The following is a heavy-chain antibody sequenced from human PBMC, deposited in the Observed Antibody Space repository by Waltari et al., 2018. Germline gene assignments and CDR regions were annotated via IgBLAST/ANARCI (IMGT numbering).Heavy chain of an antibody. CDR2: SYPDDSDS. CDR1: GYDFLNYW. D-gene: IGHD3-16*01. Sequence: VQLVQSGAELKKPGESLKFSCKTSGYDFLNYWIGWVRQKPGNGLEWMGISYPDDSDSRYSPSFEGQVTFSVDKSSNTAFLQWRNLKASDTAMYFCARPKSWGRVGPHDAFEIWGQGTVVTVSS. V-gene: IGHV5-51*01. CDR3: ARPKSWGRVGPHDAFEI. J-gene: IGHJ3*02.